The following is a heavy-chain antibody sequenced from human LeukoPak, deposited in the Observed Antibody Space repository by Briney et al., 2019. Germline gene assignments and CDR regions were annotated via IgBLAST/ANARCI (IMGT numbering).Heavy chain of an antibody. D-gene: IGHD3-22*01. CDR2: IWYDGSNK. V-gene: IGHV3-33*01. Sequence: GGSVRLSCAASGFTFSSYGMHWVRQAPGKGLEWVAVIWYDGSNKYYADSVKGRFTISRDNSKNTLYLQMNSLRAEDTAVYYCARDDSSGYYYSFDYWGQGTLVTVSS. CDR1: GFTFSSYG. J-gene: IGHJ4*02. CDR3: ARDDSSGYYYSFDY.